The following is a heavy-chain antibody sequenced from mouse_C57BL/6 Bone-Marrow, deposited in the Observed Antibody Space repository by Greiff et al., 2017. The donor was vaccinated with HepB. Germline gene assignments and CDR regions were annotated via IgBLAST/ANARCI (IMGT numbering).Heavy chain of an antibody. V-gene: IGHV14-4*01. CDR3: TTPLIYYGNYLSLAY. CDR2: IDPENGDT. J-gene: IGHJ3*01. CDR1: GFNIKDDY. Sequence: EVQLQQSGAELVRPGASVKLSCTASGFNIKDDYMHWVKQRPEQGLEWIGWIDPENGDTEYASKFQGKATITADTSSNTAYLQLSSLTSEDTAVYYCTTPLIYYGNYLSLAYWGQGTLVTVSA. D-gene: IGHD2-1*01.